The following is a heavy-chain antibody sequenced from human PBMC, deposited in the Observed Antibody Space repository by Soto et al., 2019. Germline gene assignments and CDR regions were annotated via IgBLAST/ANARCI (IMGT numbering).Heavy chain of an antibody. CDR2: INAGNGNR. D-gene: IGHD2-2*01. Sequence: ASVKVSCKASGYTFSSYAMHWVRQAPGQRLEWMGWINAGNGNRKYSQKFQGRVTITRDTSASTAYMELSSLRAEDTAVYYCAKDPFVFGRVYCSTASCSYFDYWGQGSLVTVSS. CDR1: GYTFSSYA. CDR3: AKDPFVFGRVYCSTASCSYFDY. V-gene: IGHV1-3*01. J-gene: IGHJ4*02.